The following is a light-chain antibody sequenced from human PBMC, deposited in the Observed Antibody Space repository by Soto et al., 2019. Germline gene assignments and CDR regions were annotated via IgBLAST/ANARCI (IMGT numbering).Light chain of an antibody. V-gene: IGKV3-20*01. J-gene: IGKJ2*01. CDR1: QSVSSSS. CDR2: GAS. CDR3: QQFDNSPYT. Sequence: EIVLTQSPGTLSLSPGERATPSCRADQSVSSSSLAWYQQKPGQAPRLLISGASRRATGIPDRFSGSGSGTDFTLTISSLEPEDFAVYYCQQFDNSPYTFGQGTKLEIK.